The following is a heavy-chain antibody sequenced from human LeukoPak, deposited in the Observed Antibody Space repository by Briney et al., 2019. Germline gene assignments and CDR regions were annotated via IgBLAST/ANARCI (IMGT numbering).Heavy chain of an antibody. V-gene: IGHV3-11*06. J-gene: IGHJ4*02. CDR1: GFTFSDYH. CDR2: INTGSSHT. CDR3: ARSLSGSYDY. Sequence: GGSLRLSCAASGFTFSDYHMSWIRQAPGKGLEWVSYINTGSSHTNYADSVKGRFTISRDNAKNSLYLQMSSLRAEDTAVYYCARSLSGSYDYWGQGTLVTVSS. D-gene: IGHD1-26*01.